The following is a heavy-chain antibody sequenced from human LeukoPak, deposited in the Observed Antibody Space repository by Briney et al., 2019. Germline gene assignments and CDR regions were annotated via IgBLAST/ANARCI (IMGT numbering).Heavy chain of an antibody. V-gene: IGHV4-4*02. CDR1: GGSISSSNW. J-gene: IGHJ4*02. Sequence: SETLSLTCAVSGGSISSSNWWSWVRQPPGKGLEWIGEIYHSGSTNYNPSLKSRVTISVDKSKNQFSLKLSSVTAADTAVYYCASFMSFDYDSSGYWYFDYWGQGTLVTVSS. D-gene: IGHD3-22*01. CDR2: IYHSGST. CDR3: ASFMSFDYDSSGYWYFDY.